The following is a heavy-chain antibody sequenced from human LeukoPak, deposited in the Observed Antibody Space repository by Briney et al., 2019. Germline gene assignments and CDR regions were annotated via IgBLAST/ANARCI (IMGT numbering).Heavy chain of an antibody. Sequence: GGSLGLSCAASGFSFDTYAMTWVRQAPGKGLEWVSAISGDGGSTYYAVSVKGRFTISRDNSKNTLYLQMNGLRAEDMAVYYCTLGSLYSSSWYGDYWGQGTLVTVSS. CDR3: TLGSLYSSSWYGDY. CDR2: ISGDGGST. CDR1: GFSFDTYA. D-gene: IGHD6-13*01. V-gene: IGHV3-23*01. J-gene: IGHJ4*02.